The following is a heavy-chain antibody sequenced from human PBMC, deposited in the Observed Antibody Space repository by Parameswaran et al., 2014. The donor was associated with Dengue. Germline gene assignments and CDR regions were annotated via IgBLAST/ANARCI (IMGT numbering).Heavy chain of an antibody. CDR2: STPIFDTI. J-gene: IGHJ5*02. Sequence: WVRQAPGQGLEWMGGSTPIFDTINYAQKFQDRVTITADKSTSTAYMELSNLRSDDTAMYYCAYPQREGFWNTYHVGNWFDPWGQGTLVTVSS. D-gene: IGHD3-3*01. V-gene: IGHV1-69*06. CDR3: AYPQREGFWNTYHVGNWFDP.